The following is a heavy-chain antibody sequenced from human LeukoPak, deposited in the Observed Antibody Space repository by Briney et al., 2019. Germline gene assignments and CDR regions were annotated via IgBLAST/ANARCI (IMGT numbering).Heavy chain of an antibody. CDR2: IKQDGSEK. CDR3: ARDEAAAGRGGTDY. D-gene: IGHD6-13*01. V-gene: IGHV3-7*01. CDR1: GFTFSSYW. Sequence: GGSLRLSCAASGFTFSSYWMSWVRQAPGKGLEWVANIKQDGSEKYYVDSVKGRFTISRDNAKNSLYLQMNSLRAEDTAVYYCARDEAAAGRGGTDYWGQGTLVTVSS. J-gene: IGHJ4*02.